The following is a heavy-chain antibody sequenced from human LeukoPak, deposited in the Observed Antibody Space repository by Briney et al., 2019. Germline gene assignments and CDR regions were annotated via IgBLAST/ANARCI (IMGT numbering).Heavy chain of an antibody. D-gene: IGHD6-6*01. J-gene: IGHJ4*02. CDR3: ASRIAARPPSDY. V-gene: IGHV4-34*01. CDR1: GGSFSGYY. Sequence: KSSETLSLTCAVYGGSFSGYYWSWIRQPPGKGLEWIGEINHSGSTNYNPSLKSRVTISVDTSKNQFSLKLSSVTAADTAVYYCASRIAARPPSDYWGQGTLVTVSS. CDR2: INHSGST.